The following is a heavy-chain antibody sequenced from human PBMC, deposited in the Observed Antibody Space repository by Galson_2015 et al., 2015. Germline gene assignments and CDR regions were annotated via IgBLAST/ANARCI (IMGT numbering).Heavy chain of an antibody. V-gene: IGHV4-4*02. J-gene: IGHJ4*02. CDR1: GGSISSSNW. Sequence: ETLSLTCAVSGGSISSSNWWGWVRQPPGKGLEWIGEIYHSGSTNYNPSLKSRVTISVDKSKNQFSLKLSSVTAADTAVYYCARIPPGGYCFFDYWGQGTLVTVSS. CDR2: IYHSGST. CDR3: ARIPPGGYCFFDY. D-gene: IGHD2-21*01.